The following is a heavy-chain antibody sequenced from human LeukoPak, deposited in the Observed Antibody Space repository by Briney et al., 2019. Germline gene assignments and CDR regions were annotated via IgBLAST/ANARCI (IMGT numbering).Heavy chain of an antibody. D-gene: IGHD3-10*01. V-gene: IGHV3-23*01. CDR1: GFTFSSYA. CDR3: AKEITMVRGVIKSAWFDP. J-gene: IGHJ5*02. CDR2: ISGSGGST. Sequence: PGGSLRLSCAASGFTFSSYAMSWVRQAPGKGLEWVSAISGSGGSTYYADSVKGRFTISRDNSKNTLYLQMNSLRAEDTAVYYCAKEITMVRGVIKSAWFDPWGQGTLVTVSS.